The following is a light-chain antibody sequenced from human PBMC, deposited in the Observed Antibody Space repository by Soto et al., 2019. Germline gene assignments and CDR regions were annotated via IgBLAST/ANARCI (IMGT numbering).Light chain of an antibody. V-gene: IGKV3-15*01. J-gene: IGKJ2*01. CDR3: QQYHNWPPYT. CDR1: QSVRTN. Sequence: EIVMTQAPATLSVSPGERATLSCRASQSVRTNLAGYQQKPGQAPSLRMYGASNRSTGIPARFSGSGSETAVTRNISSLQSYEFAVYYCQQYHNWPPYTVGQGTKLEIK. CDR2: GAS.